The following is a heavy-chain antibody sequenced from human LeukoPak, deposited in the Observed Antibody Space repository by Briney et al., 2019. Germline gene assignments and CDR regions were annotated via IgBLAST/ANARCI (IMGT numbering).Heavy chain of an antibody. J-gene: IGHJ4*02. D-gene: IGHD3-16*02. CDR2: ISAYNGNT. CDR1: GYTFTSYG. V-gene: IGHV1-18*01. CDR3: ARSPYDYVWGSYRYYFDY. Sequence: GASVKVSCKASGYTFTSYGISWVRQAPGQGLEWMGWISAYNGNTNYAQKLQGRVTMTTDTSTSTAYMELRSLRSDDTAVYYCARSPYDYVWGSYRYYFDYWGQGTLVTVSS.